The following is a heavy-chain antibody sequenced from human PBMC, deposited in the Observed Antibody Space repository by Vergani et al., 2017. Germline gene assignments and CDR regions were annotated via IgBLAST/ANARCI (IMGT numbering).Heavy chain of an antibody. D-gene: IGHD3-3*01. CDR3: ARDPHYDFWSGYHN. CDR2: INHSGST. J-gene: IGHJ4*02. CDR1: GGSFSGYY. V-gene: IGHV4-34*01. Sequence: QVQLQQWGAGLLKPSETLSLTCAVYGGSFSGYYWSWIRQPPGKGLEWIGEINHSGSTNYNPSLKSRVTISVDTSKNQFSLKLSSVTAAATAVYYCARDPHYDFWSGYHNWGQGTLVTVSS.